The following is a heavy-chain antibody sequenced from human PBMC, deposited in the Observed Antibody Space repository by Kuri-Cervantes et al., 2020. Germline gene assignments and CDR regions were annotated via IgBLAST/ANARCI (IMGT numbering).Heavy chain of an antibody. D-gene: IGHD2/OR15-2a*01. CDR1: GVSIDFYY. CDR3: ARGIADDY. Sequence: LSLTCNVSGVSIDFYYWSWIRQPPGKGLEWVSGISGGGGSTYYADSVKGRFTISRDNARNSLYLQMTSLRDEDTAVYYCARGIADDYWGQGTLVTVSS. J-gene: IGHJ4*02. V-gene: IGHV3-11*04. CDR2: ISGGGGST.